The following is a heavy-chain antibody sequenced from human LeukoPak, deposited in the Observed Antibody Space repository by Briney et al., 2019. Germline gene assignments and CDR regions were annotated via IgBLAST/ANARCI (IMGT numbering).Heavy chain of an antibody. V-gene: IGHV1-3*01. CDR2: INAGNGNT. CDR1: GYTFTSYA. CDR3: ARGEWLLPHFDY. D-gene: IGHD3-22*01. Sequence: ASVKVSCKASGYTFTSYATHWVRQAPGQRLEWMGWINAGNGNTKYSQKFQGRVTITRDTSASTAYMELSSLRSEDTAVYYCARGEWLLPHFDYWGQGTLVTVSS. J-gene: IGHJ4*02.